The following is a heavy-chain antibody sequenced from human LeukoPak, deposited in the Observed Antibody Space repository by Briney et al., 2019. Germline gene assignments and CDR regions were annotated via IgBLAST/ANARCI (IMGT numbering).Heavy chain of an antibody. Sequence: GGSLRLSCAASGFTFSSYAMSWVRQAPGKGLEWVSGISGGGGTTNYADSVKGRFTISRDNSKNTLYLQMNSLRAEDTAVYYCAKSRDGAIAARPFYWGQGTLLTVSS. J-gene: IGHJ4*02. D-gene: IGHD6-6*01. CDR2: ISGGGGTT. CDR3: AKSRDGAIAARPFY. CDR1: GFTFSSYA. V-gene: IGHV3-23*01.